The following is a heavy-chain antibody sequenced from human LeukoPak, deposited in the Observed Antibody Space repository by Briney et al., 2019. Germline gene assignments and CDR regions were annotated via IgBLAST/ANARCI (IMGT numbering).Heavy chain of an antibody. CDR1: GGSFSGYY. CDR2: INHSGST. D-gene: IGHD2-21*02. V-gene: IGHV4-34*01. CDR3: ARSYCGGDCYFSGDGYYYYYMDV. Sequence: SETLSLTCAVYGGSFSGYYWSWIRQPPGKGLEWIGEINHSGSTNYNPSLKSRVTISVDTSKNQLSLKLSSVTAADTAVYYCARSYCGGDCYFSGDGYYYYYMDVWGKGTTVTISS. J-gene: IGHJ6*03.